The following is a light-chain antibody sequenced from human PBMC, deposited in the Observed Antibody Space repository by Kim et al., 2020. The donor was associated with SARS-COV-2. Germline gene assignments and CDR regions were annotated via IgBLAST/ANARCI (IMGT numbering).Light chain of an antibody. CDR1: QNISSN. CDR3: QQYYNWPPWT. CDR2: GAS. J-gene: IGKJ2*01. V-gene: IGKV3-15*01. Sequence: EIVMTQSLGTLSVSPGERATLSCRASQNISSNLAWFQQKPGQPPRVLIYGASTRATGIPARFSGSGSGTEFTLTISSLQSEDFAVYYCQQYYNWPPWTFGQGTKVDIK.